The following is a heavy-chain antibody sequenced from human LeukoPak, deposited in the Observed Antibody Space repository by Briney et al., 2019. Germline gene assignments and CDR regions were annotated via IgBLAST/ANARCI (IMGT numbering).Heavy chain of an antibody. CDR2: TYYRPKWYN. Sequence: SQTLSLTCAISGDSFSSNSAAWNWIRQSPSRGLEWLGRTYYRPKWYNDYAVSVKSRITINPDTSKNQFSLQLKSVTPEDTAVYYCARDQWLSGLLSDYYFDYWGQGTLVTVSS. V-gene: IGHV6-1*01. J-gene: IGHJ4*02. CDR1: GDSFSSNSAA. CDR3: ARDQWLSGLLSDYYFDY. D-gene: IGHD6-19*01.